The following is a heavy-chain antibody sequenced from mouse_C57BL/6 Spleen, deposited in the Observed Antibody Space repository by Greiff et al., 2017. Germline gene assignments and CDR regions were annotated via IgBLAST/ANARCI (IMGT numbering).Heavy chain of an antibody. Sequence: QVQLQQSGAELMKPGASVKLSCKATGYTFTGYWIEWVKQRPGHGLEWIGEILPGSGSTNYNEKFKGKATFTADTSSNTAYMQLSSLTNEDSAIYYCARSAVYYYGSGFAYWGQGTLVTVSA. CDR3: ARSAVYYYGSGFAY. CDR1: GYTFTGYW. J-gene: IGHJ3*01. CDR2: ILPGSGST. D-gene: IGHD1-1*01. V-gene: IGHV1-9*01.